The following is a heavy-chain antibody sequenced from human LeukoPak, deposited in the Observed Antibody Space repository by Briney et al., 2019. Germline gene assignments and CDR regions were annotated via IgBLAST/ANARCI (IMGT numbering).Heavy chain of an antibody. Sequence: TSETLSLTCTVSGGSISSYYWSWIRQPPGKGLEWTGYIYYSGSTNYNPSLKSRVTISVDTSKNQFSLKLSSVTAADTAVYYCARLERSAAATWFDPWGQGTLVTVSS. V-gene: IGHV4-59*08. CDR2: IYYSGST. D-gene: IGHD6-13*01. CDR3: ARLERSAAATWFDP. CDR1: GGSISSYY. J-gene: IGHJ5*02.